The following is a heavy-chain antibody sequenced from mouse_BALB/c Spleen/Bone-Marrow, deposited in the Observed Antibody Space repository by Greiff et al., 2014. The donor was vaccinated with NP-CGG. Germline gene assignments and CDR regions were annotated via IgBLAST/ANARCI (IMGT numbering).Heavy chain of an antibody. V-gene: IGHV14-3*02. CDR2: IDPANGNT. D-gene: IGHD2-2*01. J-gene: IGHJ3*01. CDR3: ARNYGYGKSFAY. CDR1: SFNIKDTY. Sequence: DVQLQESGAELVKPGASVKLSCTASSFNIKDTYMHWVKQRPEQGLEWIGRIDPANGNTKYDPKFQGKATITADTSSNTAYLQLSSLTSEDTAVYYCARNYGYGKSFAYWGQGTLVTVSA.